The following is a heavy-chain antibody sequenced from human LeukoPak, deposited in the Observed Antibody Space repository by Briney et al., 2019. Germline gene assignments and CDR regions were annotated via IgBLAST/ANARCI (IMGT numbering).Heavy chain of an antibody. D-gene: IGHD3-10*01. V-gene: IGHV2-5*02. CDR1: GFSLTTNGMG. Sequence: SGPTLVKPTQTLTLTCTFSGFSLTTNGMGVGWIRQPPGKALEWLALIYWDDDMRYSPSLKSRLTITKDTSTNQVVLTMTNMDPVDTATYYCAHRASGSYEGVFDYWGQGTLVTVSS. CDR3: AHRASGSYEGVFDY. CDR2: IYWDDDM. J-gene: IGHJ4*02.